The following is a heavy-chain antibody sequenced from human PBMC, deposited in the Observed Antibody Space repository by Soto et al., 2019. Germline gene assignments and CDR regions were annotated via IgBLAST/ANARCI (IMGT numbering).Heavy chain of an antibody. CDR2: ISGSGGST. V-gene: IGHV3-23*01. CDR3: AKPVSLYLGELSFVY. D-gene: IGHD3-16*02. Sequence: GGSLRLSCAASGFTFSSYAMSWVRQAPGKGLEWVSTISGSGGSTYYADSVKGRFTISRGKSKNTLYLQMNSLRAEDTAVYYCAKPVSLYLGELSFVYWGQGTLVTVSS. CDR1: GFTFSSYA. J-gene: IGHJ4*02.